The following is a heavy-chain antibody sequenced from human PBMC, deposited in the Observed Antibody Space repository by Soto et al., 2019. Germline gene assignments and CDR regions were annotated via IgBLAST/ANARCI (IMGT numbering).Heavy chain of an antibody. CDR1: GFTFSDYY. D-gene: IGHD6-6*01. CDR3: ARVYSSSFGFDY. CDR2: ISSSSSYT. J-gene: IGHJ4*02. Sequence: QVQLVESGGGLVKPGGSLRLSCVASGFTFSDYYMSWIRQAPGKGLEWASYISSSSSYTNYADSVKGRFTISRDNAKNSLYLQMNSLRAEDTAVYYCARVYSSSFGFDYWGQGTLVTVSS. V-gene: IGHV3-11*06.